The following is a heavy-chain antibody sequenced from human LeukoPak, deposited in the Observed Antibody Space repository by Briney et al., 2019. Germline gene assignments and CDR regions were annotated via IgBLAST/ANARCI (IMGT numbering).Heavy chain of an antibody. CDR2: IYWDDDK. Sequence: SGPTLVKPTQTLTLTCTFSGFSLSTSGVGVGWIHQPPGKALEWLVLIYWDDDKCYSPSLKSRLTITKDTSKNQVVLTMTNMDPVDTATYYCARSGYNYGFDYWGQGTLVTVSS. CDR1: GFSLSTSGVG. V-gene: IGHV2-5*02. CDR3: ARSGYNYGFDY. J-gene: IGHJ4*02. D-gene: IGHD5-18*01.